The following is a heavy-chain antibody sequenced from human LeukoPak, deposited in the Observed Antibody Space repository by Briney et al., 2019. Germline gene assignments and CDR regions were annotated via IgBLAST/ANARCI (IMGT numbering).Heavy chain of an antibody. D-gene: IGHD3-16*01. V-gene: IGHV3-30-3*01. J-gene: IGHJ4*02. CDR2: ISYDGSNK. CDR3: ATADGVY. CDR1: GFTFSSYA. Sequence: GRSLRLSCAASGFTFSSYAMHWVRQAPGKGLEWVAVISYDGSNKYYADSVKGRFTISRDNSKNTLYLQMNSLRAEDTAVYYCATADGVYWGRGTLVTVSS.